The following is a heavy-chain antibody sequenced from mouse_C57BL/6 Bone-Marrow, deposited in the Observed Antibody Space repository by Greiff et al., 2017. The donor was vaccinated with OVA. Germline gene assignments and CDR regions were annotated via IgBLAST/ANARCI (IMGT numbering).Heavy chain of an antibody. CDR3: TTWIYYDYDGPWFAY. V-gene: IGHV14-4*01. J-gene: IGHJ3*01. CDR2: IDPENGDT. Sequence: EVKLVESGAELVRPGASVKLSCTASGFNIKDDYMHWVKQRPEQGLEWIGWIDPENGDTEYASKFQGKATITADTSSNTAYLQLSSLTSEDTAVYYCTTWIYYDYDGPWFAYWGQGTLVTVSA. CDR1: GFNIKDDY. D-gene: IGHD2-4*01.